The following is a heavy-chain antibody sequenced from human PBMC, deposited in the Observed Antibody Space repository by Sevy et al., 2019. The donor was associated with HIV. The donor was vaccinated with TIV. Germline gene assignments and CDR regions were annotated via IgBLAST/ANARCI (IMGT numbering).Heavy chain of an antibody. D-gene: IGHD2-2*01. V-gene: IGHV3-21*01. Sequence: GGSLRLSCAASGFSFSSYSMNWVRQAPGKGLEWVSSISGVSNYIYYADSVKGRFTISRDNAKNSLYLQMSRLRVRDTAVYYCARVGCTISSCPLHDAFDIWGQGTMVTVSS. J-gene: IGHJ3*02. CDR3: ARVGCTISSCPLHDAFDI. CDR2: ISGVSNYI. CDR1: GFSFSSYS.